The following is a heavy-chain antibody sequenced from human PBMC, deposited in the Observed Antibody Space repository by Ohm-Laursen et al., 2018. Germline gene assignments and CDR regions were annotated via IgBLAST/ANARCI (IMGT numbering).Heavy chain of an antibody. D-gene: IGHD3-10*01. CDR2: ISAYNGNT. CDR3: ARDRGDLGY. J-gene: IGHJ4*02. Sequence: SVKVSCKVSGYTFTGYYMHWVRQAPGQGLDWMGGISAYNGNTDYAEKLQGRVTMTTDTPTSTAYMELRSLTSDDTAVYYCARDRGDLGYWGQGTLVIVSS. CDR1: GYTFTGYY. V-gene: IGHV1-18*04.